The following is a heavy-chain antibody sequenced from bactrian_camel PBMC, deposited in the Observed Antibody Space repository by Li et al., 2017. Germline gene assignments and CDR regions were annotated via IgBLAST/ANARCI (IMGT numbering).Heavy chain of an antibody. V-gene: IGHV3S63*01. Sequence: HVQLVESGGGSVQAGGSLRHSCAASGFRDNPYYSMAWFRQVPGKEREGVAHICIATGTTNYADSVKGRFTGSLDNAKNTLYLEMNSLKPEDTAMYYCAAGRHCAWEHYGQGTQVTVS. CDR1: GFRDNPYYS. J-gene: IGHJ4*01. CDR2: ICIATGTT. D-gene: IGHD2*01.